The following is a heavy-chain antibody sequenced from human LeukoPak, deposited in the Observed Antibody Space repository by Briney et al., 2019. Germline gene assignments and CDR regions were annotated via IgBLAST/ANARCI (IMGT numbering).Heavy chain of an antibody. D-gene: IGHD2-2*02. CDR1: GFTFSSYG. J-gene: IGHJ4*02. V-gene: IGHV3-33*01. CDR3: ARDFIPAAIAAAFDY. Sequence: GGSLRLSCAASGFTFSSYGMHWVRQAPGKGLEWVEVIWYDGSNKYYADSVKGRFTISRDNSKNTLYLQVNSLRAEDTAVYYCARDFIPAAIAAAFDYWGQGTLVTVSS. CDR2: IWYDGSNK.